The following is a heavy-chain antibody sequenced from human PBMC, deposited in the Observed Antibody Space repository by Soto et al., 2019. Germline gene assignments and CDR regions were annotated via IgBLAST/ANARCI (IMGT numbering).Heavy chain of an antibody. CDR3: ARGSYYYDSSGYYHY. V-gene: IGHV6-1*01. J-gene: IGHJ4*02. CDR1: GDSVSSNSAA. D-gene: IGHD3-22*01. Sequence: SQTLSLTCAISGDSVSSNSAAWNWIRQSPSRGLEWLGRTYYRSKWYNDYAVSVKSRITINPDTSKNQFSLQLNSVTPADTAVYYCARGSYYYDSSGYYHYWGQGTLVTVSS. CDR2: TYYRSKWYN.